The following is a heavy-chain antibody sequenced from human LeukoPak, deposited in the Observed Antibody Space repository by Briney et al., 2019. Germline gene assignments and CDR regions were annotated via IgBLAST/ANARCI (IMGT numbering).Heavy chain of an antibody. CDR2: INGDGSST. CDR3: ALYGDYGAFDI. D-gene: IGHD4-17*01. CDR1: GFTFSSYW. J-gene: IGHJ3*02. V-gene: IGHV3-74*01. Sequence: GGSLRLSCAASGFTFSSYWMHWVRQAPGKGLVWVSRINGDGSSTSYADSVKGRFTISRDNAKNTLYLQMNSLRAEDTAVYYCALYGDYGAFDIWGQGTMVTVSS.